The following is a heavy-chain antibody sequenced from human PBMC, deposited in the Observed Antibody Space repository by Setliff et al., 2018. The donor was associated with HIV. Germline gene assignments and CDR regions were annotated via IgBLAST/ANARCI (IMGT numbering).Heavy chain of an antibody. Sequence: GGSLRLSCAASGFTFSSHWMHWVRQAPGKGLVWVSRINGDGSSTTYADSVKGRFTISRDNAKNTLYLQMNSLRAEDTAVYYCAKGSGYYSSPGGYYYYYMDVWGKGTTVTVSS. CDR3: AKGSGYYSSPGGYYYYYMDV. CDR2: INGDGSST. J-gene: IGHJ6*03. D-gene: IGHD3-22*01. CDR1: GFTFSSHW. V-gene: IGHV3-74*01.